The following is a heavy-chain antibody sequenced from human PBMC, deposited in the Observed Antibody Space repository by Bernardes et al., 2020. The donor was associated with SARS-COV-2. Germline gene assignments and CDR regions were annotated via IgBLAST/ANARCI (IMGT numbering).Heavy chain of an antibody. CDR2: IRNKGSHYST. V-gene: IGHV3-72*01. D-gene: IGHD3-22*01. J-gene: IGHJ6*02. CDR3: AREVPKYRDSSGYAHYYYAMDV. CDR1: GFIFSDHY. Sequence: SCASSGFIFSDHYMDWVCHGPGKGLYWIDRIRNKGSHYSTKYAASVEGRFIISRDDSRKSLYLQRNSLKTEDTAIYYCAREVPKYRDSSGYAHYYYAMDVWGQGTTVTVSS.